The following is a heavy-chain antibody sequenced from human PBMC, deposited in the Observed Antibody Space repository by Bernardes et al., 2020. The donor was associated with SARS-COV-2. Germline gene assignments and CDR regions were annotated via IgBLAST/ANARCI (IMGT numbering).Heavy chain of an antibody. D-gene: IGHD2-2*02. J-gene: IGHJ6*02. CDR3: AKGQEPIVVVPAAIRPATYYYYYYGMDV. CDR1: GFTFSSYA. CDR2: ISGSGGST. V-gene: IGHV3-23*01. Sequence: GGSLRLSCAASGFTFSSYAMSWVRQAPGKGLEWVSAISGSGGSTYYADSVKGRFTISRDNSKNTLYLQMNSLRAEDTAVYYCAKGQEPIVVVPAAIRPATYYYYYYGMDVWGQGTTVTVSS.